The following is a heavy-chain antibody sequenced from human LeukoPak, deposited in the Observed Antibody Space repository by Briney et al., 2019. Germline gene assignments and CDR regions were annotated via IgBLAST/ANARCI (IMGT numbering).Heavy chain of an antibody. D-gene: IGHD5-24*01. CDR1: GFTVSSNY. J-gene: IGHJ4*02. V-gene: IGHV3-53*04. CDR2: IYSGGST. Sequence: GGSLRLSCAASGFTVSSNYMSWVRQAPGKGLEWVSVIYSGGSTYYADSVKGRFTISRHNSKNTLYLQMSSLRAEDTAVYYCARGDGYNYGTFDYWGQGTLVTVSS. CDR3: ARGDGYNYGTFDY.